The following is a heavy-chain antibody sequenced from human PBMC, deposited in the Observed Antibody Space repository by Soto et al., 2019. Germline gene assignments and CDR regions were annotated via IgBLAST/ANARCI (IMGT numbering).Heavy chain of an antibody. J-gene: IGHJ5*02. Sequence: GGSLRLSCAASGFTFSSYWMSWVRQAPGKGLEWVANIKQDGSEKYYVDSVKGRFTISRDNAKNSLYLQMNSLRAEDTAVYYCARDRGSSSWYEDWFDPWGQGTLVTVSS. D-gene: IGHD6-13*01. CDR1: GFTFSSYW. CDR3: ARDRGSSSWYEDWFDP. V-gene: IGHV3-7*01. CDR2: IKQDGSEK.